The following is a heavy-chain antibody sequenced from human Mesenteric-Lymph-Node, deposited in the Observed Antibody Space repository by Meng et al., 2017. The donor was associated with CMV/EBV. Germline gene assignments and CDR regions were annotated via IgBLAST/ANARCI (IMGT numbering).Heavy chain of an antibody. J-gene: IGHJ3*02. CDR3: ARDFSSSWSHEDAFDI. CDR2: IIPIFGTA. Sequence: SVKVSCKASGDSFSTYSISWVRQAPGQGLEWMGGIIPIFGTANYAQKFQGRVTITTDESTSTAYMELSSLRSEDTAVYYCARDFSSSWSHEDAFDIWGQGTMVTVSS. V-gene: IGHV1-69*05. D-gene: IGHD6-13*01. CDR1: GDSFSTYS.